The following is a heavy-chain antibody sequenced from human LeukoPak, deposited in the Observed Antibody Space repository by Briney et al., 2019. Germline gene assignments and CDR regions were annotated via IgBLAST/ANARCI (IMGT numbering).Heavy chain of an antibody. Sequence: SVKVSCKASGGTFSSYAISWVRQAPGQGLEWMGGIIPIFGTANYAQKFQGRVTITADESTSTAYMELSSLRSEDTAVYYCARRQLLYGDAYYYYGMDVWGQGTTVTVSS. D-gene: IGHD2-2*02. CDR3: ARRQLLYGDAYYYYGMDV. V-gene: IGHV1-69*13. J-gene: IGHJ6*02. CDR1: GGTFSSYA. CDR2: IIPIFGTA.